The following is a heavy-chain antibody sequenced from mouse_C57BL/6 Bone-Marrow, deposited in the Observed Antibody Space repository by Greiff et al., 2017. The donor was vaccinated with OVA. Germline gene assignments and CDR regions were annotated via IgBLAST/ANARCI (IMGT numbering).Heavy chain of an antibody. J-gene: IGHJ4*01. D-gene: IGHD2-4*01. V-gene: IGHV5-9-1*02. Sequence: DVKLQESGEGLVKPGGSLKLSCAASGFTFSSYATSWVRQTPEKRLEWVAYISSGGDYIYYADTVKGRFTISRDNARNTLYLQMSSLKSEDTAMYYCTRGDDYHSMDYWGQGTSVTVSS. CDR1: GFTFSSYA. CDR3: TRGDDYHSMDY. CDR2: ISSGGDYI.